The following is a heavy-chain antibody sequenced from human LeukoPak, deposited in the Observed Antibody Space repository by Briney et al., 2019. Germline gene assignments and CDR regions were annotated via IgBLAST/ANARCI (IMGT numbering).Heavy chain of an antibody. CDR2: VSHSGST. D-gene: IGHD5-12*01. CDR3: ARVQGGYDSGRYFDL. CDR1: GGSIRSSDW. Sequence: SGTLSLTCAVSGGSIRSSDWWSWVLQPPGKGLEWIGEVSHSGSTKYNPSLKSRVTISVDKSKNQFSLRLTSVTATDTAVYFCARVQGGYDSGRYFDLWGRGTLVTVSS. J-gene: IGHJ2*01. V-gene: IGHV4-4*02.